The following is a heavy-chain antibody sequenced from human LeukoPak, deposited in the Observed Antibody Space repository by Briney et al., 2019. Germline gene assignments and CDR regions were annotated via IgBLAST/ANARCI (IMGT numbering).Heavy chain of an antibody. Sequence: SETLSLTCAVYGGSFSGYYWSWIRQPPGKGLEWIGEINHSGSTNYNPSLKSRVTISVDTSKNQFSLKLSSVTAADTAVYYCARGPHIVVVPFRRAAYFHYWGQGTLVTVSS. V-gene: IGHV4-34*01. D-gene: IGHD2-2*01. CDR3: ARGPHIVVVPFRRAAYFHY. CDR1: GGSFSGYY. J-gene: IGHJ4*02. CDR2: INHSGST.